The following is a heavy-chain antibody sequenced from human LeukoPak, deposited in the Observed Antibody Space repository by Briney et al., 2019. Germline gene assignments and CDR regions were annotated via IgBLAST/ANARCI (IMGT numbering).Heavy chain of an antibody. Sequence: SVKVSCKASGGTFSSYAISWVRQAPGQGLEWMGGIIPIFGTANNAQKFQGRVTITADKSTSTAYMELSSLRSEDTAVYYCAGGVRGTYSSSWYFASVDDYPWGYYYYMDVWGKGTTVTVSS. J-gene: IGHJ6*03. V-gene: IGHV1-69*06. D-gene: IGHD6-13*01. CDR3: AGGVRGTYSSSWYFASVDDYPWGYYYYMDV. CDR2: IIPIFGTA. CDR1: GGTFSSYA.